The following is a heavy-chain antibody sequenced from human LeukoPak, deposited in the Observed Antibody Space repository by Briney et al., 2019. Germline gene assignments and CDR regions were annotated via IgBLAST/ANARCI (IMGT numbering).Heavy chain of an antibody. CDR1: GFTFSAYA. D-gene: IGHD4-17*01. J-gene: IGHJ4*02. Sequence: PGGSLRLSCAASGFTFSAYAMNWVRQAPGKGLEWVSYITSSSNTIYYADSVKGRFTISRDNAKNSLYLQMNSLRAEDTAVYYCARGYGVYPPGYWGQGTLVTVSS. CDR2: ITSSSNTI. CDR3: ARGYGVYPPGY. V-gene: IGHV3-48*01.